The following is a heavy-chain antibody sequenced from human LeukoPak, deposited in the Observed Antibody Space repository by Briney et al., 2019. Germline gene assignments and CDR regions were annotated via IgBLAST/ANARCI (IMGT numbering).Heavy chain of an antibody. D-gene: IGHD6-13*01. J-gene: IGHJ6*03. V-gene: IGHV3-43D*03. Sequence: PGGSLRLSCAAPGFTFDDYAMHWVRQAPGKGLEWVSLISWDGGSTYYADSVKGRFTISRDNSKNSLYLQMNSLRAEDTALYYCAKDGSSTRFYYMDVWGKGTTVTVSS. CDR3: AKDGSSTRFYYMDV. CDR2: ISWDGGST. CDR1: GFTFDDYA.